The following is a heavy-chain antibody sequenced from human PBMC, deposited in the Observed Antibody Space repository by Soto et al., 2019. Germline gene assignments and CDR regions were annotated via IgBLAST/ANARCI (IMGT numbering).Heavy chain of an antibody. J-gene: IGHJ4*02. CDR2: IVVGNGNT. Sequence: SVKVSCKASGFTFTRSAMQWVRQARGQRLEWIGWIVVGNGNTNYAQKCQERVTITRDMSTSTAYMELSSLRSEDTAVYFCATDFYYDSSGYVDSWGQGTPVTVSS. CDR3: ATDFYYDSSGYVDS. V-gene: IGHV1-58*02. D-gene: IGHD3-22*01. CDR1: GFTFTRSA.